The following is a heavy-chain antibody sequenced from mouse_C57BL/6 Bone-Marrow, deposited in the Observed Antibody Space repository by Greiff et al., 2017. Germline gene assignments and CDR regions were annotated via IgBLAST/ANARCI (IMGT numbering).Heavy chain of an antibody. V-gene: IGHV14-3*01. Sequence: EVQLVESVAELVRPGASVKLSCTASGFNIKNTYMHWVKQRPEQGLEWIGRIDPANGNTKYAPKFQGKATITADTSSNTAYLQRSSLTSEDTAIYYCARRMWLRWYFDVWGTGTTVTVSS. J-gene: IGHJ1*03. CDR3: ARRMWLRWYFDV. CDR1: GFNIKNTY. D-gene: IGHD2-2*01. CDR2: IDPANGNT.